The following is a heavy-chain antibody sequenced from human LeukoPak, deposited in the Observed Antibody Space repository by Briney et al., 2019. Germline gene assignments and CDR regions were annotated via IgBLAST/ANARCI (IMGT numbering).Heavy chain of an antibody. CDR1: SGSISSYC. V-gene: IGHV4-59*08. Sequence: SETLSLTCTVSSGSISSYCWSWIRQPPGKVLEWIGYISYSGSTNYNPSLKSRVTISIDTSKNQFSLKLRSVTAADTAIFYCARQGYDILTGYIDAFDIWGQGTMVTVSS. J-gene: IGHJ3*02. CDR3: ARQGYDILTGYIDAFDI. D-gene: IGHD3-9*01. CDR2: ISYSGST.